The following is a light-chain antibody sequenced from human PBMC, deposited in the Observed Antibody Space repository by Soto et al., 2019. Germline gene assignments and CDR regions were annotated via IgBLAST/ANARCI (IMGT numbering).Light chain of an antibody. CDR2: KAS. Sequence: DIQMTQSPSTLSASVGDRVTITCRASQSISSWLAWYQQKQGKDPNLLIYKASSLESGVPSRFSGSGSGTEFTLTISSLQPDDFSTYYCQQYNSYPLTFGRGTKVEIK. V-gene: IGKV1-5*03. CDR1: QSISSW. J-gene: IGKJ4*01. CDR3: QQYNSYPLT.